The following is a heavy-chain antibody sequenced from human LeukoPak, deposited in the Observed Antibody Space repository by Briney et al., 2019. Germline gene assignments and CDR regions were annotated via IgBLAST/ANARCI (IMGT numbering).Heavy chain of an antibody. V-gene: IGHV3-7*01. CDR2: IKQGGSDE. J-gene: IGHJ4*02. CDR3: ALVSNYYFAY. Sequence: PGGSLRLSCVVSGFTFSDYWMSWVRQAPGQGLEWVANIKQGGSDEYYVDSVKGRFTISRDNAKNSVFLQVSSLRPEDTAVYYCALVSNYYFAYWGQGTLVTVSS. CDR1: GFTFSDYW. D-gene: IGHD3-3*02.